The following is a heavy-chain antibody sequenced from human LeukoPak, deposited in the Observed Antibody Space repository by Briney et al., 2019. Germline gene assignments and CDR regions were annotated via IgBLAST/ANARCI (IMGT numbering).Heavy chain of an antibody. CDR3: ARGDY. CDR1: GASINSAGYY. J-gene: IGHJ4*02. CDR2: ISYTGST. Sequence: SETLSLTCTVSGASINSAGYYWSWIRQLPGKGLEWIGYISYTGSTYYNPSLKSRVIISRDTSKNQFSLNLSSVTAADTAIYYCARGDYWGQGTLVTVSS. V-gene: IGHV4-31*03.